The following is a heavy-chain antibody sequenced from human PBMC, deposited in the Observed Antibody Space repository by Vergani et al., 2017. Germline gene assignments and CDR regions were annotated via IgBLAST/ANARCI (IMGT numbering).Heavy chain of an antibody. CDR1: SDSTSGGSYY. Sequence: QVQLQESGPGLVKPSQTLSLTCSVSSDSTSGGSYYWSWIRQPAGKGLEWIGRIYTSGSANYNPSLKSRVTISVNTSKNQFTLNLSAVTAADTAVYYCARNSIGTTVFDYWGQGILVTVSS. CDR3: ARNSIGTTVFDY. CDR2: IYTSGSA. V-gene: IGHV4-61*02. J-gene: IGHJ4*02. D-gene: IGHD1-7*01.